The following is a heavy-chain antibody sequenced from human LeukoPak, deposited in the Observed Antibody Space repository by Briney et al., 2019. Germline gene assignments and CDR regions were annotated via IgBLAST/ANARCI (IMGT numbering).Heavy chain of an antibody. CDR3: ARQYCTGGSCYSGDFFDY. CDR1: GFTFEDHA. Sequence: GRSLRLSCAASGFTFEDHAMHWVRQAPGKGLEWVSGISWNSGSIAYADSVKGRFTISRDNAKNSLYLQMNSLRAEDTAVYYCARQYCTGGSCYSGDFFDYWGQGTLVTVSS. D-gene: IGHD2-15*01. J-gene: IGHJ4*02. CDR2: ISWNSGSI. V-gene: IGHV3-9*01.